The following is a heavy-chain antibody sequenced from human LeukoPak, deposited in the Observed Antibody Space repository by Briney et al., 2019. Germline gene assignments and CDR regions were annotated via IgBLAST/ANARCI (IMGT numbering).Heavy chain of an antibody. J-gene: IGHJ5*02. D-gene: IGHD3-10*01. CDR2: INHSGST. CDR3: ARTIRINMVRGVKTGISPFDP. Sequence: SETLSLTCAVYGGSFSGYYWSWIRQPPGKGLEWIGEINHSGSTNYNPSLKSRVTISVDTSKNQFSLKLSSVTAADTAVYYCARTIRINMVRGVKTGISPFDPWGQGTLVTVSS. V-gene: IGHV4-34*01. CDR1: GGSFSGYY.